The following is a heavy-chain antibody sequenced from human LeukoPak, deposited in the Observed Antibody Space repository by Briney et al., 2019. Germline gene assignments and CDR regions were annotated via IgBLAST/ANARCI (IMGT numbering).Heavy chain of an antibody. Sequence: GGSLRLSCAASGFSFSSYAMHWVRQAPGKGLEWVAVISYDETNKYYGDSVKGRFTISRDSSKNTLYLQMNSLRAEDTAVYYCARDWQGSPGYYFHYWGQGTLVTVSS. J-gene: IGHJ4*02. CDR1: GFSFSSYA. V-gene: IGHV3-30*04. CDR3: ARDWQGSPGYYFHY. CDR2: ISYDETNK. D-gene: IGHD2-2*01.